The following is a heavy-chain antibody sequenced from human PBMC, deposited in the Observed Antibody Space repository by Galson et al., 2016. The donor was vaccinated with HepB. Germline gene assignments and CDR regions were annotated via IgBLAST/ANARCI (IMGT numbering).Heavy chain of an antibody. CDR2: IIPNHDTA. Sequence: SVKVSCKASRGTFDTYAISWVRQAPGQGLEWMGRIIPNHDTANYAQKFQGRVTITADKSTDTAFMELARLRSEDTALYYCARGGYYDSGGYWMFYFDFWGQGTLVTVSS. J-gene: IGHJ4*02. CDR3: ARGGYYDSGGYWMFYFDF. CDR1: RGTFDTYA. V-gene: IGHV1-69*04. D-gene: IGHD3-22*01.